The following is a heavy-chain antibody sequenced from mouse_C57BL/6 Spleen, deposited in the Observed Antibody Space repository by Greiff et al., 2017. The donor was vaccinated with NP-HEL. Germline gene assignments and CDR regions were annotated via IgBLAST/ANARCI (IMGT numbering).Heavy chain of an antibody. V-gene: IGHV1-80*01. CDR3: ARSDYGSSYYFDY. D-gene: IGHD1-1*01. CDR2: IYPGDGDT. Sequence: LQESGAELVKPGASVKISCKASGYAFSSYWMNWVKQRPGKGLEWIGQIYPGDGDTNYNGKFKGKATLTADKSSSTAYMQLSSLTSEDSAVYFCARSDYGSSYYFDYWGQGTTLTVSS. CDR1: GYAFSSYW. J-gene: IGHJ2*01.